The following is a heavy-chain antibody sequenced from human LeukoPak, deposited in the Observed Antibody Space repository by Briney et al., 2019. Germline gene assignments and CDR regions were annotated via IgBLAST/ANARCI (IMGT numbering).Heavy chain of an antibody. CDR2: FDPEDGGT. D-gene: IGHD5-12*01. V-gene: IGHV1-24*01. CDR1: GYTPTELS. J-gene: IGHJ4*02. CDR3: ATGGGLVATILGTFFDY. Sequence: GASVKVSCKVSGYTPTELSMHWVRQAPGKGLEWMGGFDPEDGGTIYAQKFQGRVTMTEDTSTDTAYMELSSLRSEDTAVYYCATGGGLVATILGTFFDYWGQGTLVTVSS.